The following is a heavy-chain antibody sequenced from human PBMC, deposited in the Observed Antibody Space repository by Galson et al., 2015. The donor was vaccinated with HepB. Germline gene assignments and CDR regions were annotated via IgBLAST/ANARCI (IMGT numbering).Heavy chain of an antibody. J-gene: IGHJ4*02. CDR3: AKWGGAVDY. Sequence: SLRLSCAASGFTFKNYAMSWVRQAPGKGLEWVSAVSGSAVSTYYAGSVKGRFTISRDNSKNTPFLQMKSLRAEDTAIYYCAKWGGAVDYWCQGTLVTVSS. CDR2: VSGSAVST. CDR1: GFTFKNYA. V-gene: IGHV3-23*01. D-gene: IGHD1-26*01.